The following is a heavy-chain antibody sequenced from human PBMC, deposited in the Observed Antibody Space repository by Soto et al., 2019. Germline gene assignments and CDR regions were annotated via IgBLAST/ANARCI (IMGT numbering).Heavy chain of an antibody. CDR2: IFPADSDT. Sequence: GESLKISCNISGYGFSSYWITWVRQVPGKGLEWMWIIFPADSDTRYSPSFQGQVTISADKSTSTAYLQWSSLKASDTANCARTSAAGKYYYGMDVWGQGTTDTVSS. CDR3: TSAAGKYYYGMDV. D-gene: IGHD6-13*01. V-gene: IGHV5-51*01. CDR1: GYGFSSYW. J-gene: IGHJ6*02.